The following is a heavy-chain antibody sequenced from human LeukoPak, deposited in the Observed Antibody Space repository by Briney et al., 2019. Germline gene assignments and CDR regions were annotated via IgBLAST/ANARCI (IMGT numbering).Heavy chain of an antibody. CDR1: GGSISNYY. CDR3: ARGRAVAEY. D-gene: IGHD6-19*01. V-gene: IGHV4-4*07. Sequence: TSETLSLTCTVSGGSISNYYWSWIRQPAGRGLEWIGRINTSGSTNYNPSLKSRVTMSADTSKNQFSLQLGSVTATDTAVYYCARGRAVAEYWGQGILVTVSS. CDR2: INTSGST. J-gene: IGHJ4*02.